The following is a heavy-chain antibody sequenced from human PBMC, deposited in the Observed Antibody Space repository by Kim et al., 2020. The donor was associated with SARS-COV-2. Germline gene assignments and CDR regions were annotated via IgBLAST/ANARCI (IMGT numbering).Heavy chain of an antibody. CDR2: IRKKVNNYST. CDR3: VRASSNFYYDY. Sequence: GGSLRLSCAASGFRFTDHYMDWVRQAPGKGLEWVGRIRKKVNNYSTVYAAAVKGRVTISREDSKNFLYLQMNSLKIEDTAVYYCVRASSNFYYDYWGQGTLVTVSS. D-gene: IGHD3-22*01. J-gene: IGHJ4*02. V-gene: IGHV3-72*01. CDR1: GFRFTDHY.